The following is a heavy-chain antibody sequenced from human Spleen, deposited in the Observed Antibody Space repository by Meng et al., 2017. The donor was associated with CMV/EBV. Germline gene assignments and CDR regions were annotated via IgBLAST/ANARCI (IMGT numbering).Heavy chain of an antibody. V-gene: IGHV4-39*07. CDR2: IYYSGST. D-gene: IGHD6-13*01. CDR1: GVSISSSSYY. J-gene: IGHJ4*02. Sequence: QLQLQEPGPGLVKPSETLSLTCTVSGVSISSSSYYWGWIRQPPGKGLEWIGSIYYSGSTYYNPSLKSRVTISVDTSKNQFSLKLSSVTAADTAVYYCAGRRIAAAGIDYWGQGTLVTVSS. CDR3: AGRRIAAAGIDY.